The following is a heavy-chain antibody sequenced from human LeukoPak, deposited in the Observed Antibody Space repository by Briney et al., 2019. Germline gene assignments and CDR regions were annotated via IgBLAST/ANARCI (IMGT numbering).Heavy chain of an antibody. CDR2: ISYDGSNK. Sequence: PGGSLRLSCAASGFTFSSYAMHWVRQAPGKGLEWVAVISYDGSNKYYADSVKGRFTISRDNSKNTLYLQMNSLRAEDTAVYYCAKERWLQLTEGPVDYWGQGTLVTVSS. D-gene: IGHD5-24*01. CDR1: GFTFSSYA. V-gene: IGHV3-30*04. J-gene: IGHJ4*02. CDR3: AKERWLQLTEGPVDY.